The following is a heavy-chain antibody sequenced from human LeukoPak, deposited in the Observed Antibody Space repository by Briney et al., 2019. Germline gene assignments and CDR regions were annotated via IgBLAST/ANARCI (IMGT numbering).Heavy chain of an antibody. V-gene: IGHV4-4*07. CDR1: GGSISSYY. J-gene: IGHJ4*02. Sequence: SETLSLTCTVSGGSISSYYWSWIRQPAGKGLEWIGRIYTSGSTNYNPSLKSRVTMSVDTSKNQFSLKLGSVTAADTAVYYCARDRYYYDSSGYLFDYWGQGTLVTVSS. CDR2: IYTSGST. D-gene: IGHD3-22*01. CDR3: ARDRYYYDSSGYLFDY.